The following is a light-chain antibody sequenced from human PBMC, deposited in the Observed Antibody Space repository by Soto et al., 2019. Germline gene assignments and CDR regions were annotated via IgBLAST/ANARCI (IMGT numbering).Light chain of an antibody. V-gene: IGKV3-15*01. CDR1: QNVNNY. J-gene: IGKJ4*01. Sequence: EIVMTQSPATLSVSPGERATLSCRASQNVNNYLAWYQQKPGQAPMLLIYAASTRATGIPARFSGSGSGTEFTLTISSLQSEDFAVYYCHQHNNWPLTFGGGTKVEIK. CDR3: HQHNNWPLT. CDR2: AAS.